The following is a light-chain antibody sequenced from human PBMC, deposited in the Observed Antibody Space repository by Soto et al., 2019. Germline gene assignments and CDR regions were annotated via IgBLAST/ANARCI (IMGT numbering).Light chain of an antibody. J-gene: IGLJ1*01. CDR2: EVT. CDR3: NSYVGSNNYV. Sequence: SALTQPPAASGSPGQSVTISCIGTASDIGRYNYVSWYQHHPGKAPELIIYEVTKRPSGVPDRFSGSKSGNTASLTVSGLQADDEADYYCNSYVGSNNYVFGTGTKVTVL. CDR1: ASDIGRYNY. V-gene: IGLV2-8*01.